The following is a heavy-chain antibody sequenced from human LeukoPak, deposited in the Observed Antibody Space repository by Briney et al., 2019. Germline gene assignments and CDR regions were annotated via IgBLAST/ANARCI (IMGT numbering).Heavy chain of an antibody. J-gene: IGHJ4*02. CDR1: GFTFSSYG. CDR3: ARDERYFDWLFHLDY. V-gene: IGHV3-30*03. CDR2: ISYDGSNK. D-gene: IGHD3-9*01. Sequence: PGRSLRLSCAASGFTFSSYGMHWVRQAPGKGLEWVAVISYDGSNKYYADSVKGRFTISRDNSKNTLYLQMNSLRAEDTAVYYCARDERYFDWLFHLDYWGQGTLVTVSS.